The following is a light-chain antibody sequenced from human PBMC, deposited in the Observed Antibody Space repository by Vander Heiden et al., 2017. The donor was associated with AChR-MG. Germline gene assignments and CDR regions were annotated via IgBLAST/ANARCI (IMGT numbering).Light chain of an antibody. Sequence: SYALTQPPSVPVAPGQTASVSCGGHNIGNKRVNWYQQRPGQAPVLVVYDDKDRPSGIPDRFSGANSGNTATLTINRVEAGDEADYYCQVWDSGSFQYVFGSGTKVYV. CDR2: DDK. J-gene: IGLJ1*01. CDR3: QVWDSGSFQYV. V-gene: IGLV3-21*02. CDR1: NIGNKR.